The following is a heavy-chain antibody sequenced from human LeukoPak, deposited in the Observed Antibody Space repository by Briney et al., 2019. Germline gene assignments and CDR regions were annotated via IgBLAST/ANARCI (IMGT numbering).Heavy chain of an antibody. D-gene: IGHD3-10*01. CDR1: GYTFTSYG. V-gene: IGHV1-69*04. CDR3: AREIPGPYYYYGLDV. Sequence: SVKVSCKASGYTFTSYGISWVRQAPGQGLEWMGRIIPILGIANYAQKFQGRVTITADKSTSTAYMELSSLRSEDTAVYYCAREIPGPYYYYGLDVWGQGTTVTVSS. CDR2: IIPILGIA. J-gene: IGHJ6*02.